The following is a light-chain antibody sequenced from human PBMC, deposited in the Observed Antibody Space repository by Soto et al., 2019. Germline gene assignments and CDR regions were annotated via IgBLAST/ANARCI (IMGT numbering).Light chain of an antibody. V-gene: IGLV2-8*01. CDR2: EVS. CDR1: SSDVGGSKY. J-gene: IGLJ2*01. CDR3: SSYVGNNNFVV. Sequence: QSVLTQPPSASGSPGQSVTISCTGTSSDVGGSKYVSWYQQHPGKAPKLIIYEVSERPSGVPDRFSGSKSGKTASLTVSRLQDDDEAAYYCSSYVGNNNFVVFGGGTTVTVL.